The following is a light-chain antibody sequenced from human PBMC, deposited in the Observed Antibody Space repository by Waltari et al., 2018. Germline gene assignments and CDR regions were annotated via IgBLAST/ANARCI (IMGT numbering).Light chain of an antibody. Sequence: QSALTQPRSVSGSPGQSVTISCTGTSGDVGDYNYVSWYQEQPGKAPRLTIYDVSARPSGVPYRFSASKSGNTASLTISGLQAEDEGSYHCCSRAGSSVVFGGGTKLTVL. CDR2: DVS. CDR3: CSRAGSSVV. J-gene: IGLJ2*01. V-gene: IGLV2-11*01. CDR1: SGDVGDYNY.